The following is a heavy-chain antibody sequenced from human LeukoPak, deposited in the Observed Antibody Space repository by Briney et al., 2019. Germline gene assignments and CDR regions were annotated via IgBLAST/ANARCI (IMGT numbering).Heavy chain of an antibody. CDR2: IYYSGST. Sequence: SETLSLTCTVSGGSISSYYWSWIRQPPGKGLEWIGYIYYSGSTNYSPSLKSRVTISVDTSKNQFSLKLSSVTAADTAVYYCARDSWYWYFDLWGRGTLVTVSS. CDR3: ARDSWYWYFDL. J-gene: IGHJ2*01. V-gene: IGHV4-59*01. CDR1: GGSISSYY. D-gene: IGHD6-13*01.